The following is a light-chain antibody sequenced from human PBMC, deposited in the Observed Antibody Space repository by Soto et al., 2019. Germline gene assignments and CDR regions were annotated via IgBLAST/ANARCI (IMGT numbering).Light chain of an antibody. CDR3: QQYFGPPQT. Sequence: DLVMTQSPDSLAVSLGERATINCKSSQSILHSSNNKNYLAWYQQNPGQPPRLLIYWASTRESGVPDRFSGSWSRPDFTPAIRSIQAAAVAVCNCQQYFGPPQTFGPGTKVAL. CDR1: QSILHSSNNKNY. J-gene: IGKJ1*01. V-gene: IGKV4-1*01. CDR2: WAS.